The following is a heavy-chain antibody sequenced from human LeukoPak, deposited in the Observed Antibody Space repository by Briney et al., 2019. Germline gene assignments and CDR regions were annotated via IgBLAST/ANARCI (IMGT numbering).Heavy chain of an antibody. J-gene: IGHJ2*01. Sequence: SETVSLTCTVSAGSITSYYWSWIRQPPGKGLEWIAYMYDSENTNYNPSLKSRVTTSIDTSRNQFSLRLNSVTAADTAVYYCARLRITMVGGLLRGTWYFDLWGRGTLVTVSS. V-gene: IGHV4-59*01. CDR1: AGSITSYY. CDR2: MYDSENT. D-gene: IGHD3-10*01. CDR3: ARLRITMVGGLLRGTWYFDL.